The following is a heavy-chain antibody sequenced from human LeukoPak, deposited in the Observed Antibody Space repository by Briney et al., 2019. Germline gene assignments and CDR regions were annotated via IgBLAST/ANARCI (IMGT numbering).Heavy chain of an antibody. J-gene: IGHJ4*02. Sequence: GGSLKLSCAVSGITFSSYWMHWVRQDPGRGLLWVSRINTQGTYTNYADSVKGRFTISRDNAKNTLYLQMSSLRADDTAVYYCVIDLGDYNDFWGQGTLVSVSS. V-gene: IGHV3-74*01. CDR3: VIDLGDYNDF. D-gene: IGHD2-15*01. CDR2: INTQGTYT. CDR1: GITFSSYW.